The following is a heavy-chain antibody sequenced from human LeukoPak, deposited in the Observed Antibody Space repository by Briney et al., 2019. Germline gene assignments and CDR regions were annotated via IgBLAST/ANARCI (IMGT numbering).Heavy chain of an antibody. Sequence: SETLSLTCAASGGSISSSNWWSWVRQPPGKGLEWIGEIYHSGSTNYNPSLKSRVTISVDKSKNQFSLKLSSVTAADTAVYYCAXXSPGNCSGGSCYLYYFDYWGQGTLVTVSS. CDR1: GGSISSSNW. CDR2: IYHSGST. D-gene: IGHD2-15*01. J-gene: IGHJ4*02. CDR3: AXXSPGNCSGGSCYLYYFDY. V-gene: IGHV4-4*02.